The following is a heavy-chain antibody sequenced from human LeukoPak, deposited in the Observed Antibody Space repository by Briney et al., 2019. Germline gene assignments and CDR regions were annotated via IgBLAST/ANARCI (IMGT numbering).Heavy chain of an antibody. Sequence: SETLSLTCTVSGGSISSSSYYWGWIRQPPGKGLEWIGSIYYSGSTYYNPSLKSRVTISVDTSKNQFSLKLSSVTAADTAVYYCARDVLRYFDWLGGPGLPGRGDYWGQGTLVTVSS. D-gene: IGHD3-9*01. CDR3: ARDVLRYFDWLGGPGLPGRGDY. CDR1: GGSISSSSYY. V-gene: IGHV4-39*07. J-gene: IGHJ4*02. CDR2: IYYSGST.